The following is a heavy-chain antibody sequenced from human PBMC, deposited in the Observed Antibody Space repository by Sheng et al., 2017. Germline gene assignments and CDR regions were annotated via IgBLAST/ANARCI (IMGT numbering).Heavy chain of an antibody. CDR2: INPNTGGS. D-gene: IGHD4-17*01. J-gene: IGHJ4*02. Sequence: QVQLVQSGAEVKKPGASVKVSCETSGYTFTAYYLHWVRQAPGQGLEWVGWINPNTGGSIYAQKFQGRVTMTRDTSISTAYMELSSLTSDDTAVYYCARPNYYGDYGYWGQGT. CDR3: ARPNYYGDYGY. CDR1: GYTFTAYY. V-gene: IGHV1-2*02.